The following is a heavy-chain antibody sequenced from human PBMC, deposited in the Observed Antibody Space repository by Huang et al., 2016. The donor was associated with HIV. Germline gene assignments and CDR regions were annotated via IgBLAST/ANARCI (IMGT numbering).Heavy chain of an antibody. CDR2: VNQRGLS. V-gene: IGHV4-34*02. J-gene: IGHJ4*02. CDR3: ARPRMTATSSDSTWSFFDS. Sequence: QVQLQQWGAGLLKPSGALSLKCAVYGGSLSDYYWTWIRLSPGKRLEWIGEVNQRGLSTYNPALRIRVTMSVDMSKNQFSLNLTSLTAADTAVYYCARPRMTATSSDSTWSFFDSWGQGTLVIVSS. D-gene: IGHD2-21*02. CDR1: GGSLSDYY.